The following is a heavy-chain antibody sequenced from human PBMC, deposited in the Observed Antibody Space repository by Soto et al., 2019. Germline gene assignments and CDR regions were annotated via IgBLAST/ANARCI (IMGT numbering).Heavy chain of an antibody. Sequence: GGSLRLSCAASGFTFSSYAMHWVRQAPGKGLEWVAVISYDGSNKYYADSVKGRFTISRDNSKNTLYLQMNSLRAEDTAVYYCAVAARPLYYYYGMDVWGQGTTVTVSS. D-gene: IGHD6-6*01. CDR2: ISYDGSNK. CDR3: AVAARPLYYYYGMDV. J-gene: IGHJ6*02. CDR1: GFTFSSYA. V-gene: IGHV3-30-3*01.